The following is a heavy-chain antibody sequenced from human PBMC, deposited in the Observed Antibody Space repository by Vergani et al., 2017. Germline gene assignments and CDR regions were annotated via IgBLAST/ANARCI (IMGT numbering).Heavy chain of an antibody. J-gene: IGHJ6*02. D-gene: IGHD3-3*01. CDR2: ISAYSGET. CDR3: SRGGFYTSRNDFKFYGLGV. V-gene: IGHV1-2*02. CDR1: GYTFTDYF. Sequence: QVQLVQSGAEVKKPGASVKVSCKASGYTFTDYFMHWVRQAPGQGLEWMGWISAYSGETRYARSLQGRVTMTTDASTNTAYMSLRSLRSDDTAIYYCSRGGFYTSRNDFKFYGLGVWGQGTTVTVTS.